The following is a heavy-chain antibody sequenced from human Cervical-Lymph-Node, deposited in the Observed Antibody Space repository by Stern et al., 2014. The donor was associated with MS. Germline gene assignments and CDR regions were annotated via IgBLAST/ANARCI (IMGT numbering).Heavy chain of an antibody. CDR2: IDSAGSST. CDR3: VRDNYGVDV. J-gene: IGHJ6*02. CDR1: GFTFSNYW. V-gene: IGHV3-74*01. Sequence: EVQLVESGGGLVQPGGSLRLSCTASGFTFSNYWMQWVRQAPGKGLVWVSHIDSAGSSTTYADSVKGRFTVSRDNAKSTLYLQMNSLGAEDTAVYYCVRDNYGVDVWGQGTTVTVSS.